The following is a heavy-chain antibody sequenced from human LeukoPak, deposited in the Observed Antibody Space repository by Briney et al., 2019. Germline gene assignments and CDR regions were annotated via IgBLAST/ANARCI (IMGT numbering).Heavy chain of an antibody. D-gene: IGHD2-2*01. V-gene: IGHV3-11*01. J-gene: IGHJ4*02. Sequence: GGSLRLSCAASGFTFSYYYMSWIRQAPGKGLDWVSYISSSGSTIYYADSMKGRFTISRDNAKDALYLQMNSLRAEDTAVYYCARGEDEGYCSSTSCYPFDEWGEGTLVTVS. CDR2: ISSSGSTI. CDR3: ARGEDEGYCSSTSCYPFDE. CDR1: GFTFSYYY.